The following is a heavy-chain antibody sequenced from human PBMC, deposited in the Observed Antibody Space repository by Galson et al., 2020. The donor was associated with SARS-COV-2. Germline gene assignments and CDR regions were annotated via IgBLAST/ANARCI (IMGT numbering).Heavy chain of an antibody. CDR3: AREDIVVVPAVGPRYYYYGMDV. V-gene: IGHV4-4*07. Sequence: SETLSLTCTVSGGSISSYYWSWIRQPAGKGLEWIGRIYTSGSTNYNPSLKSRVTMSVDTSKNQFSLKLSSVTAADTAVYYCAREDIVVVPAVGPRYYYYGMDVWGQGTTVTVSS. J-gene: IGHJ6*02. CDR2: IYTSGST. CDR1: GGSISSYY. D-gene: IGHD2-2*01.